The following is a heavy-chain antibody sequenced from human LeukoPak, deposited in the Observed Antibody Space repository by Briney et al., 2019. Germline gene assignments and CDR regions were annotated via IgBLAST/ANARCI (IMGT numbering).Heavy chain of an antibody. J-gene: IGHJ4*02. V-gene: IGHV4-34*01. CDR3: ARHRGSGWYRVYFDY. CDR1: GGSFSGYY. Sequence: PSETLSLTCAVYGGSFSGYYWSWIRQPPGKGLEWIGEINHSGSTNYNPSLKSRVTISVDTSKNQFSLKLSSVTAADTAVYYCARHRGSGWYRVYFDYWGQGTLVTVSS. D-gene: IGHD6-19*01. CDR2: INHSGST.